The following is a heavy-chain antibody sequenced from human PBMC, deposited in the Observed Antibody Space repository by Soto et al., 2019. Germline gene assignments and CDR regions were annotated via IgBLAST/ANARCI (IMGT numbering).Heavy chain of an antibody. J-gene: IGHJ6*02. D-gene: IGHD3-9*01. Sequence: GGSLRLSCTASGFTFGDYAMSWFRQAPGKGLEWEGFIRSKAYGGTTEYAASVKGRFTISRDDSKSIAYLQMNSLKTEDTAVYYCTGRRPYYDILTGRYYYGMDVWGQGTTVTVSS. CDR2: IRSKAYGGTT. CDR1: GFTFGDYA. CDR3: TGRRPYYDILTGRYYYGMDV. V-gene: IGHV3-49*03.